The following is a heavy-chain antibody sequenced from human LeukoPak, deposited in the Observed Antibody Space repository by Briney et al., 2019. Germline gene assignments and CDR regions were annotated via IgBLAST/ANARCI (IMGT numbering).Heavy chain of an antibody. CDR1: GGSISSYY. CDR2: IYDSGST. CDR3: ARRSRFGYYCYGMDV. V-gene: IGHV4-59*08. J-gene: IGHJ6*02. Sequence: PSETLSLTCTVSGGSISSYYWSWIRQPPGKGLEWIGYIYDSGSTNYNPSLKSRVTISVDTSRNQFSLKLSSVTAADTAVYYCARRSRFGYYCYGMDVWGQGTTVTVSS. D-gene: IGHD3-3*01.